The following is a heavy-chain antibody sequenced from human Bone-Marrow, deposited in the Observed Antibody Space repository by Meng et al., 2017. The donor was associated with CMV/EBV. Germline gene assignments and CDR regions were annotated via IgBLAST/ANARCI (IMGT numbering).Heavy chain of an antibody. CDR1: GFAFSDYS. J-gene: IGHJ4*02. CDR3: WRLRTRE. D-gene: IGHD5-24*01. CDR2: ISSSGSTR. Sequence: GESLKISCAASGFAFSDYSMNWIRQAPGKGLEWVSYISSSGSTRYYADSVKGRFTISRDNAKNSLYLQMNSLRAEDTAIYYCWRLRTREWGQGTLVTVSS. V-gene: IGHV3-11*01.